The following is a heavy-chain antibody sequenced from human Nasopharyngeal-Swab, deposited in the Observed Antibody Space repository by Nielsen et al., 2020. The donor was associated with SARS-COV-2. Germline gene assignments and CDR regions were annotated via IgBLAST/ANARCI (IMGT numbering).Heavy chain of an antibody. V-gene: IGHV3-7*01. CDR3: ARLKYDFWNGPPEDY. J-gene: IGHJ4*02. CDR2: IKQDGSEI. CDR1: GFTFSNYC. Sequence: GGSLRLSCAVSGFTFSNYCMSWVRQAPGKGLEWVANIKQDGSEIYYVDSLKGRFTISRDNAKNSLYLQMNSLRAEDTAVYYCARLKYDFWNGPPEDYWGQGTLVTVSS. D-gene: IGHD3-3*01.